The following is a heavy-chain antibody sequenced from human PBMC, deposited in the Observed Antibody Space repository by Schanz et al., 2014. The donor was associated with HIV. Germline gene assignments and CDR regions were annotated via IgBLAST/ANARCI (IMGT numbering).Heavy chain of an antibody. V-gene: IGHV1-8*01. J-gene: IGHJ3*01. CDR1: GYSFTSSD. CDR2: MNPNSGYT. Sequence: QVQLVQSGAEAKKPGASVMLSCKASGYSFTSSDINWVRQATGLGLEWMGWMNPNSGYTGYAQKFQGRVTMTRHTPTSTAYMELSSLRSDDTAVYYCARMSPSSTSYGDAFDVWGQGTTVTVSS. CDR3: ARMSPSSTSYGDAFDV. D-gene: IGHD2-2*01.